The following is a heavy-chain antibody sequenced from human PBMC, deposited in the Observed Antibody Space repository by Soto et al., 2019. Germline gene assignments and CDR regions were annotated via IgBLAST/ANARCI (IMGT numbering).Heavy chain of an antibody. Sequence: EVQLLESGGGLVQPRGSLRLSCAASGFTFSNYAMTWVRQAPGKGLEWVSAISGSGISTFYADSVKGRFTISRDNSKNTLYLQMNSLRAADTAVYYCARDSADCACSSCYGFFGYWGQGTLVTVSS. CDR3: ARDSADCACSSCYGFFGY. CDR1: GFTFSNYA. CDR2: ISGSGIST. D-gene: IGHD2-2*01. V-gene: IGHV3-23*01. J-gene: IGHJ4*02.